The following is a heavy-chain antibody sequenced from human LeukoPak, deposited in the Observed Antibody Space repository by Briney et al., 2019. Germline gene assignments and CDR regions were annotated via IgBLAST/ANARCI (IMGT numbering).Heavy chain of an antibody. V-gene: IGHV3-13*01. J-gene: IGHJ2*01. CDR1: GFPFIAYD. Sequence: PGGSLRLSCATSGFPFIAYDMHWVRQAPGKGLEWVSAFGSAGDTYYPGAVKGRFIISRDYATNSLFLQMNSLRAGDTAVYFCVRGALPGDNWYFDLWGRGTLVIVS. CDR3: VRGALPGDNWYFDL. CDR2: FGSAGDT.